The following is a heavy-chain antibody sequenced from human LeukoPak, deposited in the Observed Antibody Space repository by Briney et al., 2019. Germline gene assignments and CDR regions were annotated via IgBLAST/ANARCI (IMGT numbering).Heavy chain of an antibody. D-gene: IGHD6-13*01. CDR1: GYSFTSYW. Sequence: PGESLKISCKGSGYSFTSYWIGWVRQMPGKGLEWMGIIYPGDSDTRYSTSFQGQVTISADKSISTAYLQWSSLKASDTAMYYCARATGIAAAGTGNWFDPWGQGTLVTVSS. CDR3: ARATGIAAAGTGNWFDP. V-gene: IGHV5-51*01. J-gene: IGHJ5*02. CDR2: IYPGDSDT.